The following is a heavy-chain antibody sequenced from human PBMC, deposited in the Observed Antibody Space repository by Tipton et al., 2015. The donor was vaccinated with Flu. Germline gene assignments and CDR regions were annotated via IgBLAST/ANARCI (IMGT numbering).Heavy chain of an antibody. CDR2: IKGDGSAK. CDR1: GFTFDNFW. V-gene: IGHV3-7*01. J-gene: IGHJ4*02. Sequence: GSLRLSCVASGFTFDNFWMNWVRQAPGKGLEWVANIKGDGSAKSYGDSAKGRFIISRDNAKKSLYLQLNNVGAEDTAVYYCLGLGYWGQGALVTVSS. CDR3: LGLGY. D-gene: IGHD6-19*01.